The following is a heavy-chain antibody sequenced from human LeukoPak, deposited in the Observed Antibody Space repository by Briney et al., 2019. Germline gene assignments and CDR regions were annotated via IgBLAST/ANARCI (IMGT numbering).Heavy chain of an antibody. V-gene: IGHV3-23*01. CDR2: ISGSGGST. CDR1: GFTFSSYA. J-gene: IGHJ4*02. Sequence: GGSLRLSCAASGFTFSSYAMSWVRQAPGKGLEWVSAISGSGGSTCYADSVKGRFTISRDTSKNMVFLQMNSLRVEDTAVYYCARGIDYWGRGTLVTVSS. CDR3: ARGIDY.